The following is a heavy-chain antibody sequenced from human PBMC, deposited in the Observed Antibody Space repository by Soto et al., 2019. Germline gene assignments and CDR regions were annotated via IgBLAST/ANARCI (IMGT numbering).Heavy chain of an antibody. V-gene: IGHV3-72*01. CDR1: GFSFIDYY. Sequence: GGSLRLSCAASGFSFIDYYMDWARQAPGKGLEWVGRIRRKANSYISVYAASVRGRFIISRDDSFNSVYLQMNSLKTEDTAVYYCARGPDSSTSYYGPFEYWGQGILVTV. J-gene: IGHJ4*02. D-gene: IGHD3-9*01. CDR2: IRRKANSYIS. CDR3: ARGPDSSTSYYGPFEY.